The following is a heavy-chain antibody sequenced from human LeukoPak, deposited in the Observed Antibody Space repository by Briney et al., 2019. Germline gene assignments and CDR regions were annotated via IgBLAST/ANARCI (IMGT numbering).Heavy chain of an antibody. CDR2: ISSSGSTI. Sequence: GGSLRLSCAASGFTFSSYAMNWVRQAPGKGLEWVSYISSSGSTIYYADSVKGRFTISRDNAKNSLYLQMNSLRAEDTAVYYCARDRGWYDNAFDIWGQGTMVTVSS. J-gene: IGHJ3*02. CDR1: GFTFSSYA. CDR3: ARDRGWYDNAFDI. D-gene: IGHD6-19*01. V-gene: IGHV3-48*03.